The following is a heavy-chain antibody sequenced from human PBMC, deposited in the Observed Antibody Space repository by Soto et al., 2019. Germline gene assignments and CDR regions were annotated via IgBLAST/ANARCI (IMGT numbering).Heavy chain of an antibody. Sequence: QMQLEQSGPEVKKPGTSVKVSCKASGFTFTSSVFQWVRQARGQRLEWIGWIAVGSGYTNYAQRFQDRVTLTRDMSTATTYMELSRLTSEDTAIYYCAADATAWQQMVPSDYWGQGTLVTVSS. J-gene: IGHJ4*02. V-gene: IGHV1-58*01. CDR3: AADATAWQQMVPSDY. CDR1: GFTFTSSV. CDR2: IAVGSGYT. D-gene: IGHD2-8*01.